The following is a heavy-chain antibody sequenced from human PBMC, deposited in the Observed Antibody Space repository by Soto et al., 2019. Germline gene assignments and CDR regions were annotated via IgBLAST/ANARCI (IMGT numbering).Heavy chain of an antibody. V-gene: IGHV1-8*01. J-gene: IGHJ4*02. D-gene: IGHD4-17*01. CDR2: MNPNSGNT. Sequence: QVQLVQSGAEVKKPGASVKVSCKASGYTFTSYDINWVRQATGQGLEWMGWMNPNSGNTGYAQKFQARVTMTRNTSISTAYMVLSSLRSEDTAVYYCAIDYADLGFDYWGQRTLVTVSS. CDR3: AIDYADLGFDY. CDR1: GYTFTSYD.